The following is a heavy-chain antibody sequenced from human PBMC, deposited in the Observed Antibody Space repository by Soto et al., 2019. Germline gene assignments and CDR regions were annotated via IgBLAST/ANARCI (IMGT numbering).Heavy chain of an antibody. Sequence: QVQLVQSGAEEKKPGASVKVSCKASGYTFTSYAMHWVRQAPGQRLEWMGWINAGNGNTKYSQKFQGRVTITRDTSASTADMELSSLRSEDTAVYYCARSIVVLTALDYWGQGTLVTVAS. CDR3: ARSIVVLTALDY. D-gene: IGHD2-21*02. CDR1: GYTFTSYA. V-gene: IGHV1-3*05. CDR2: INAGNGNT. J-gene: IGHJ4*02.